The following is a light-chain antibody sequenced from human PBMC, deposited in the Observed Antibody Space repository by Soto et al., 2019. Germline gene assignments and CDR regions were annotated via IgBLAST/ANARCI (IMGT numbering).Light chain of an antibody. J-gene: IGKJ4*01. CDR1: QSLFSVSNNKNY. Sequence: DIELTQSPDSLAVSLGERATINCKSSQSLFSVSNNKNYLTWYQQKPGQPPTLLVYWASTREFGVPDRFSGSGSGTDFTLTISSLQADDVAVYYCQQYYTTPLTFGGGTKVDIK. CDR3: QQYYTTPLT. V-gene: IGKV4-1*01. CDR2: WAS.